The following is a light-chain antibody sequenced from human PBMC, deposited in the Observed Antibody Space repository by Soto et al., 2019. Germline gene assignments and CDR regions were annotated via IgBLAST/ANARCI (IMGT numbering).Light chain of an antibody. J-gene: IGKJ1*01. CDR2: DAS. Sequence: DIQMTQSPSTLSASVGDRVTITCRASQSISSWLAWYQQKPGKAPELLIYDASSLESGVPSRFSGSGSGTELTLTISSLQPDDFATYYCQQYSIYSPWTFGLGTKVEIK. V-gene: IGKV1-5*01. CDR1: QSISSW. CDR3: QQYSIYSPWT.